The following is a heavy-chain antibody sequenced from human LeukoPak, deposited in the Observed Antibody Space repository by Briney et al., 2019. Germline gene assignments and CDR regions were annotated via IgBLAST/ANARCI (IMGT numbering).Heavy chain of an antibody. Sequence: GGSLRLSCAASGFTFSNIAMHWVRQAPGKGLEWVGFIRSKTYDGTTEYAASVKGRFTISRDDSKRIAYLQMNSLKTDDTAVYYCTRVWLQYFDYWGQGTLITVSS. CDR3: TRVWLQYFDY. D-gene: IGHD5-24*01. J-gene: IGHJ4*02. V-gene: IGHV3-49*04. CDR2: IRSKTYDGTT. CDR1: GFTFSNIA.